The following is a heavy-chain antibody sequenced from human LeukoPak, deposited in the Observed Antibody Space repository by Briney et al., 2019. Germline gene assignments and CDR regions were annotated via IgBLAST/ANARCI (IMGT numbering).Heavy chain of an antibody. CDR1: GLTFDDYA. J-gene: IGHJ4*02. V-gene: IGHV3-23*01. CDR3: AKDDGYCSGGSCYPTYFDY. CDR2: ISGSGGST. Sequence: GGSLRLSCAASGLTFDDYAMHWVRQAPGKGLEWVSAISGSGGSTYYADSVKGRFTISRDNSKNTLYLQMNSLRAEDTAVYYCAKDDGYCSGGSCYPTYFDYWGQGTLVTVSS. D-gene: IGHD2-15*01.